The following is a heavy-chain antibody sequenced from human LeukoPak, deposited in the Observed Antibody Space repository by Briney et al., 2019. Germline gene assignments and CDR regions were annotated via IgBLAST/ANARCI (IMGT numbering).Heavy chain of an antibody. CDR1: GFTFSSYW. Sequence: LRLSCAASGFTFSSYWMSWVRQAPGKGLEWVANIKQDGSEKYYVDSVEGRFTISRDNANNSLYLQMNSLRAEDTAVYYCARHYGVDYMDVWGKGTTVTVSS. CDR2: IKQDGSEK. CDR3: ARHYGVDYMDV. D-gene: IGHD4/OR15-4a*01. J-gene: IGHJ6*03. V-gene: IGHV3-7*01.